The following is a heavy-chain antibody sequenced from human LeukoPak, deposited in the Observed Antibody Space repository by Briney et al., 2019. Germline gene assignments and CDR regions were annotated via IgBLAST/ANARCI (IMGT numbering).Heavy chain of an antibody. CDR2: ITTGDGNT. J-gene: IGHJ4*02. Sequence: QPGGSLRLSCAASGVTFSSYWMSWVREAPGKGLKWGSTITTGDGNTYYADSVKGRFTVSRDDSKNTLYLQMNSLRAEDTAVYYCAKDGGLWVSAHWGDSWGRGTLVTVSS. D-gene: IGHD7-27*01. CDR1: GVTFSSYW. CDR3: AKDGGLWVSAHWGDS. V-gene: IGHV3-23*01.